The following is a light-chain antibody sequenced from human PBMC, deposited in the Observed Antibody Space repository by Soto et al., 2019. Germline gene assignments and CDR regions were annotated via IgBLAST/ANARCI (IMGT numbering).Light chain of an antibody. CDR1: SRDIGNYNN. CDR3: SLLTSRFSFI. Sequence: QSFLAQPASVSGHTGQSITIACAGASRDIGNYNNVSWYQHHPGKALKLMVYEVTSRPSGDSGRLSGSQSGDTASLTISGRQAEDEGNYYCSLLTSRFSFISGTRTTVTVL. J-gene: IGLJ1*01. CDR2: EVT. V-gene: IGLV2-14*01.